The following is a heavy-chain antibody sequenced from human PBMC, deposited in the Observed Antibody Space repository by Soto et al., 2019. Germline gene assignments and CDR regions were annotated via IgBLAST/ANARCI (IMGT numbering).Heavy chain of an antibody. CDR2: INGRGNYI. D-gene: IGHD1-26*01. V-gene: IGHV3-21*01. CDR1: GFSFSTYN. CDR3: AREDGIVGDTYVFDY. J-gene: IGHJ4*02. Sequence: GGSLRLSCVASGFSFSTYNMNWVRQAPGKGPEWVSSINGRGNYIYYADSVEGRFTISRDNAKNSLFLQMNSLRDGDTAVYYCAREDGIVGDTYVFDYWGQGTLVTV.